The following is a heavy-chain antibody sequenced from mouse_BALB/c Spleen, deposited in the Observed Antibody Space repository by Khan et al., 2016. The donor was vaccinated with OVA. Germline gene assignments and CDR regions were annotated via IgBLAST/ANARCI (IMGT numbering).Heavy chain of an antibody. Sequence: VQLQQSGAELVRPGVSVKISCKGSGYTFTDFTLHWVKQSPALSLEWIGVISPYYGDATYNQRFKDKATMTVDKSSSTAYMELARLTSEDSAIYDCAKGGGGNRFAYWGQGTLVTVSA. J-gene: IGHJ3*01. CDR3: AKGGGGNRFAY. CDR1: GYTFTDFT. CDR2: ISPYYGDA. V-gene: IGHV1S137*01.